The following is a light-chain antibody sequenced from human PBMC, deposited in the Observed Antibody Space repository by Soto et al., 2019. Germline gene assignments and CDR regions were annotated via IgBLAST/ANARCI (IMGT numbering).Light chain of an antibody. CDR3: QQYDHHPRT. V-gene: IGKV1-33*01. CDR1: QEISNY. J-gene: IGKJ1*01. CDR2: DAS. Sequence: DIQMIQSPSSLSASVGDRVTITCQASQEISNYLNWYQQKPGKAPKLLIYDASNLERGVPSRFSGRGSGTDFTFTISSLQPEDFATYYCQQYDHHPRTFRRGTKVEIK.